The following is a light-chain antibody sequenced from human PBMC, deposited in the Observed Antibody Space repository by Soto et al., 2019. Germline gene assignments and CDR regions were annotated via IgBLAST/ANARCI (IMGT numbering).Light chain of an antibody. CDR1: QSISSY. V-gene: IGKV1-39*01. Sequence: DIQMTQSPSSLSASVGDRVTITCRASQSISSYLNWYQQKPGKAPKLLIYAASSLQGGVPSRFSGSGSGTDFTLTISSLQPEDFATYYCQQSYSTPRTF. CDR3: QQSYSTPRT. CDR2: AAS. J-gene: IGKJ1*01.